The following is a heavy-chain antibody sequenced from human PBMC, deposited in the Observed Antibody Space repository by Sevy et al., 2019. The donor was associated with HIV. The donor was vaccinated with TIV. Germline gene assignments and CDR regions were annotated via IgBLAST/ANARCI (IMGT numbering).Heavy chain of an antibody. Sequence: GGSLRLSCAASGFTFSDYYMSWIRQAPGKGLEWISYISGSDGIIYYADSVKGRFTVSRDNSNNSVYLQMSSLRAEDTAVYYCARDHVKDGDLGDYYYFAMDVWGQGTTVTVSS. CDR1: GFTFSDYY. D-gene: IGHD4-17*01. V-gene: IGHV3-11*01. CDR3: ARDHVKDGDLGDYYYFAMDV. J-gene: IGHJ6*02. CDR2: ISGSDGII.